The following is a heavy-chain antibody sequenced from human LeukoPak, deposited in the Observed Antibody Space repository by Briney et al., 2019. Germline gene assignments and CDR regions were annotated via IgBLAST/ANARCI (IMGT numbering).Heavy chain of an antibody. CDR3: ARAGIGYYYDSSGYKIDY. CDR2: ISSSSSYI. CDR1: GFTFSSYS. J-gene: IGHJ4*02. V-gene: IGHV3-21*01. D-gene: IGHD3-22*01. Sequence: PGGSLRLSCAASGFTFSSYSMNWVRQAPGKGLEWVSSISSSSSYIYYADSVKGRFTISRDNAKNSLYLQMNSLRAEDTAVYYCARAGIGYYYDSSGYKIDYWGQGTLVTVSS.